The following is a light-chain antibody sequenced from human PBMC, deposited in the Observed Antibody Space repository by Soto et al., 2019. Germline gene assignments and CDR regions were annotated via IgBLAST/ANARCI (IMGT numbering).Light chain of an antibody. CDR3: QQDSTFPFT. CDR2: AAS. V-gene: IGKV1-12*01. CDR1: QRISSW. J-gene: IGKJ4*01. Sequence: DILMTQSPSSLSASVGDRVTITCRASQRISSWLVWYQQKPGHAPKLLIYAASNLQSGVPSRFSGSASGTEFTLTISSLQPEDFATYYCQQDSTFPFTFGGGTEVHIK.